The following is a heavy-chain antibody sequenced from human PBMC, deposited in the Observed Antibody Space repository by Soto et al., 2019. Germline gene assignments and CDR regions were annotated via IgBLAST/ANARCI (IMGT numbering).Heavy chain of an antibody. D-gene: IGHD3-10*01. CDR3: ARDDSVIRGAISLPFDF. CDR1: GFTFNRYN. CDR2: ISSSGSMI. V-gene: IGHV3-48*02. Sequence: EVQLVESGGGLVQPGGSLRLSCAASGFTFNRYNMNWVRQAPGKGLEWISYISSSGSMIYYTDSVEGRFTISRDNAKNSLYLQMNSLRDEHTAVYYCARDDSVIRGAISLPFDFWGPGTLVTVSS. J-gene: IGHJ4*02.